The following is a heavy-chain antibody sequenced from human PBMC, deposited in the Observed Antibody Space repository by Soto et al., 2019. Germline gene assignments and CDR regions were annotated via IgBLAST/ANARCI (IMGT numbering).Heavy chain of an antibody. Sequence: SETLSLTCTVSGGSISSSSYYWGWIRQPPGKGLEWIGSIYYSGSTYYNPSLKSRVTISVDTSKNQFSLKLSSVTAADTAVYYCARFLSPGYSSSSGFDYWGQGTLVTVSS. D-gene: IGHD6-6*01. V-gene: IGHV4-39*07. CDR3: ARFLSPGYSSSSGFDY. CDR2: IYYSGST. CDR1: GGSISSSSYY. J-gene: IGHJ4*02.